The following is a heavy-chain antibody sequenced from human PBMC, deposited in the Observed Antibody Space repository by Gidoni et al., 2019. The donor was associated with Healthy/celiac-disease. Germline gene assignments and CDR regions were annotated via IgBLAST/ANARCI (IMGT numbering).Heavy chain of an antibody. CDR2: INHSGST. V-gene: IGHV4-34*01. CDR3: ARGVNSGYDYYYYYMDV. CDR1: GGSFSGYY. Sequence: QAQLQQWGAGLLKPSETLSLTCAVYGGSFSGYYWRWIRQPPGNGLEWIGEINHSGSTNYNPSLKSRVTISADTSKNQFSLKLSSVTAADTAVYYCARGVNSGYDYYYYYMDVWGKGTTVTVSS. J-gene: IGHJ6*03. D-gene: IGHD5-12*01.